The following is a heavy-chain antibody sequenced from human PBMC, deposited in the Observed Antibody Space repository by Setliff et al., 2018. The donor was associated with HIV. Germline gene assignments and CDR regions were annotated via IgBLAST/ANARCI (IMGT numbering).Heavy chain of an antibody. CDR1: GYTFTSYD. CDR3: ARSTLLNYDILTGYYNGRYYFDY. CDR2: IIPIFGTA. V-gene: IGHV1-69*13. Sequence: SVKVSCKASGYTFTSYDVNWVRQAPGQGLEWMGGIIPIFGTANYAQKFQGRVTITADESTSTAYMELSSLRSEDTAVYYCARSTLLNYDILTGYYNGRYYFDYWGQGTLVTVSS. D-gene: IGHD3-9*01. J-gene: IGHJ4*02.